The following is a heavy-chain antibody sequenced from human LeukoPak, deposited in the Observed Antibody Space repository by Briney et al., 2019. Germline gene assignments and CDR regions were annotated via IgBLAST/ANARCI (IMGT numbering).Heavy chain of an antibody. CDR1: GFTVSNFA. Sequence: PGGSLRLSCAASGFTVSNFAMHWVRQVPDKGLEWLAAMSKDGGDKDYADSVKGRFTISRDSSKNQLYLQMNSLRGENAAVYYCARGDLSVSGSYPYCFDHWGQGTLVTVSS. V-gene: IGHV3-30*04. CDR3: ARGDLSVSGSYPYCFDH. CDR2: MSKDGGDK. D-gene: IGHD3-16*02. J-gene: IGHJ4*02.